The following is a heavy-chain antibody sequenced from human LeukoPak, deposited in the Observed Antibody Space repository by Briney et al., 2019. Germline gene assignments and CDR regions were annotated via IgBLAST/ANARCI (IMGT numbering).Heavy chain of an antibody. J-gene: IGHJ4*02. CDR3: ASDFRFGGTFDY. V-gene: IGHV1-69*05. D-gene: IGHD3-10*01. Sequence: ASVKVSCKASGGTCSSYAISWVRQAPGQAREWMGRIIPIFGTANYAQKFQGRVTITTDESTSTAYMELSSLRSEDTAVYYCASDFRFGGTFDYWGQGTLVPVSS. CDR2: IIPIFGTA. CDR1: GGTCSSYA.